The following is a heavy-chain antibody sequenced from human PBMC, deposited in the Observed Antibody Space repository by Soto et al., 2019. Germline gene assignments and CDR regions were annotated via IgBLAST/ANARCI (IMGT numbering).Heavy chain of an antibody. V-gene: IGHV3-7*01. CDR1: GFTFSSYW. CDR3: ARERPPPVIVVVPAAMEGSDY. D-gene: IGHD2-2*01. J-gene: IGHJ4*02. Sequence: EVQLVESGGGLVQPGGSLRLSCAASGFTFSSYWMSWVRQAPGKGLEWVANIKQDGSEKYYVGSVKGRFTISRDNAKNSLYLQMNSLRAEDTAVYYCARERPPPVIVVVPAAMEGSDYWGQGTLVTVSS. CDR2: IKQDGSEK.